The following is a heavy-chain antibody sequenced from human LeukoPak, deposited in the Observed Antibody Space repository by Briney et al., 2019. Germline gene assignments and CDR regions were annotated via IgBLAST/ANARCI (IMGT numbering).Heavy chain of an antibody. CDR2: IYYSGST. Sequence: PSETLSLTCTVSGGSISSSSYYWGWIRQPPGKGLEWIGSIYYSGSTYYNPSLKSRVTISVDTSKNQFSLKLSSVTAADTAVYYCARREGLGADYWGQGTLVTVSS. D-gene: IGHD3-3*01. V-gene: IGHV4-39*01. J-gene: IGHJ4*02. CDR1: GGSISSSSYY. CDR3: ARREGLGADY.